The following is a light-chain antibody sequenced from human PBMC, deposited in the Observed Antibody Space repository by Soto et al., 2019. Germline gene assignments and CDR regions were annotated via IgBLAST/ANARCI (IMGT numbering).Light chain of an antibody. Sequence: QMTQSPSSLSASVGGRVTISCRASQGIGNALGWYQEKPGKAPKLLIYKASTLKSGVPSRFSGSGSGTDFTLAISSLQPEDFATYYCQQSYSTPITFGQGTRLEIK. V-gene: IGKV1-39*01. CDR3: QQSYSTPIT. J-gene: IGKJ5*01. CDR1: QGIGNA. CDR2: KAS.